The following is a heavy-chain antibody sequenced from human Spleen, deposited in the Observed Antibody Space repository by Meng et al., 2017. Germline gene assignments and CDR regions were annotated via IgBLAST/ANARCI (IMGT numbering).Heavy chain of an antibody. D-gene: IGHD4-11*01. CDR1: GGSTINYY. J-gene: IGHJ4*02. CDR2: IIHSGGT. Sequence: QLRLLQAGAGLLKPTGPLSLACFVAGGSTINYYCSRCLPPPGEGLQWFGEIIHSGGTNYNPSLESRATISVDTSQTTRSLKLSSGTPADSAVYVCARGPTTMAHNFDYWGQGTLVTVPS. CDR3: ARGPTTMAHNFDY. V-gene: IGHV4-34*01.